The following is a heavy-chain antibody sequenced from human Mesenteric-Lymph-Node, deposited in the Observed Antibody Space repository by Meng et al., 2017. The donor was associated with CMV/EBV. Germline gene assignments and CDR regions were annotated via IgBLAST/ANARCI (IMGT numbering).Heavy chain of an antibody. J-gene: IGHJ4*02. D-gene: IGHD2-15*01. CDR1: GFTFSSYG. CDR3: AKDSSTGFDY. V-gene: IGHV3-30*18. Sequence: LSCAASGFTFSSYGMHWVRQAPGKGLEWVAVISYDGSNKYYADSVKGRFTISRDNSKNTLYLQMNSLRAEDTAVYYCAKDSSTGFDYWGQGTLVTVSS. CDR2: ISYDGSNK.